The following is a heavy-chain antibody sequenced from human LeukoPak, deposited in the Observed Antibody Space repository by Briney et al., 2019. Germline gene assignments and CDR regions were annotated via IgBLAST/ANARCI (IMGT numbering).Heavy chain of an antibody. D-gene: IGHD6-19*01. J-gene: IGHJ5*02. V-gene: IGHV1-69*05. CDR2: IIPIFGTA. CDR1: GGTFSSYA. Sequence: ASVKVSCKASGGTFSSYAISWVRQAPGQGLEWMGGIIPIFGTANYAQKFQGRVTITTDESTSTAYMELSSLRSEDTAVYYCARTLYSSGPVGINWFDPWGQGTLVTVSS. CDR3: ARTLYSSGPVGINWFDP.